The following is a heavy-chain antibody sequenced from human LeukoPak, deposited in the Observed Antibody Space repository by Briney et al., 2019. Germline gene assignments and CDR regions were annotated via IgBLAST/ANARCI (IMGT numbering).Heavy chain of an antibody. V-gene: IGHV1-18*01. Sequence: ASVKVSCKASGYTFTGFAISRVRQAPGQGLEWMGWVSAYNGATNYGQSFQDRVTMTTDTPTTTAYMELRSLRSDDTAVYYCARVDLYYDSGYTQAANDYWGQGTLVTVSS. D-gene: IGHD3-22*01. CDR2: VSAYNGAT. J-gene: IGHJ4*02. CDR1: GYTFTGFA. CDR3: ARVDLYYDSGYTQAANDY.